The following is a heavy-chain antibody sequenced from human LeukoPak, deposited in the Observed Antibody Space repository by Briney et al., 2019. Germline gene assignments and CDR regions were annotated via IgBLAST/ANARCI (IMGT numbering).Heavy chain of an antibody. CDR3: ARALRYDDSSGYYAY. CDR1: GYTFTGYY. J-gene: IGHJ4*02. V-gene: IGHV1-2*02. D-gene: IGHD3-22*01. Sequence: GASVRVSSKASGYTFTGYYMHWVRQAPGQGREWMGWINPNSGATNYAQTLQGRVTMTRDTSISIVYTELSRLRTDDTAVYYCARALRYDDSSGYYAYWGQGTLVTVSS. CDR2: INPNSGAT.